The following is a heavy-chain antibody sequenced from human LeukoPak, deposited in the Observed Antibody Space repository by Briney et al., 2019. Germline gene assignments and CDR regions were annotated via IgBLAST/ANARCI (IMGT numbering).Heavy chain of an antibody. CDR1: GFTFSCCD. CDR2: ISYDGSDK. D-gene: IGHD3-22*01. Sequence: GGSLRLSCAASGFTFSCCDMHWVRQAPGKGLEWMALISYDGSDKYYADSVKGRFTISRDNSKNTLFLQMNSLRTEDTAVYYCAKGYDSVSNWGLGTLVTVSS. CDR3: AKGYDSVSN. J-gene: IGHJ1*01. V-gene: IGHV3-30*18.